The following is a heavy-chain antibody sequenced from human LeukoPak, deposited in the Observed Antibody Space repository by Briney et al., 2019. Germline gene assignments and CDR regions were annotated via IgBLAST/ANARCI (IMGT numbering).Heavy chain of an antibody. CDR1: RFTFNNYA. CDR3: AKDRSLVAFEV. Sequence: GGSLRLSCAASRFTFNNYAMSWVRQAPGKGLEWVSAISGSGGRTYYADSVKGRFTVSRDNSKSTLYLQLNSLRAEDTAVYYCAKDRSLVAFEVWGQGTVVTVSS. J-gene: IGHJ3*01. V-gene: IGHV3-23*01. CDR2: ISGSGGRT.